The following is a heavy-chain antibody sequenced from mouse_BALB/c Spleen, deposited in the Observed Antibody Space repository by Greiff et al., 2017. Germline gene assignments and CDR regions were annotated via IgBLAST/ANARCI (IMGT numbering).Heavy chain of an antibody. D-gene: IGHD2-4*01. CDR3: ARGDYDGAMDY. CDR2: ISSGSSTI. Sequence: EVHLVESGGGLVQPGGSRKLSCAASGFTFSSFGMHWVRQAPEKGLEWVAYISSGSSTIYYADTVKGRFTISRDNPKNTLFLQMTSLRSEDTAMYYCARGDYDGAMDYWGQGTSVTVSS. V-gene: IGHV5-17*02. J-gene: IGHJ4*01. CDR1: GFTFSSFG.